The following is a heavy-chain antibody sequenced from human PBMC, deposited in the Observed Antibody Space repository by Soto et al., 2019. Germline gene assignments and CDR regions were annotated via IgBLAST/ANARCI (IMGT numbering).Heavy chain of an antibody. V-gene: IGHV4-61*01. Sequence: QAQLQESGPGLVKPSETLSLTCTVSGDSVSSASYYWSWIRQPPGKGLEWIGYFYYSGYTNYNPSLKSRVIMTLDTSKSQFSLKLNSVTAADTAVYYCARRNNVNYFNYFDYWGHGILVPVSS. D-gene: IGHD1-7*01. CDR2: FYYSGYT. CDR3: ARRNNVNYFNYFDY. J-gene: IGHJ4*01. CDR1: GDSVSSASYY.